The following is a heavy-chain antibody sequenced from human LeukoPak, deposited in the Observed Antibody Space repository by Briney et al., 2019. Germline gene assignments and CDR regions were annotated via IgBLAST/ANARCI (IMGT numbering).Heavy chain of an antibody. D-gene: IGHD3-3*01. Sequence: SETLSLTCTVSGGSISSSSYYWGWIRQPPGKGLEWIGSIYYSGSTYYNPSLKSRVTISVDTSKNQFSLKLSSVTAADTAVYYCASGQYYDLWSGYYVDWGQGTLVTVSS. J-gene: IGHJ4*02. CDR3: ASGQYYDLWSGYYVD. CDR1: GGSISSSSYY. CDR2: IYYSGST. V-gene: IGHV4-39*01.